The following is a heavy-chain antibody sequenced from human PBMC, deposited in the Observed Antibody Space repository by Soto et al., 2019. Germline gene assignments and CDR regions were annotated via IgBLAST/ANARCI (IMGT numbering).Heavy chain of an antibody. V-gene: IGHV1-3*01. CDR1: GYAFSKYG. Sequence: VHLVQSGAEVKKPGASVNISCKASGYAFSKYGLHWVRQAPGQRPEWLGWINAGTGHTQSSQTFQDRVTITRDTSATTAYMVMSSLRSEDTAVYYCARDAKVFGVIANPYDYWGQGTLVTVSS. CDR3: ARDAKVFGVIANPYDY. D-gene: IGHD3-3*01. CDR2: INAGTGHT. J-gene: IGHJ4*02.